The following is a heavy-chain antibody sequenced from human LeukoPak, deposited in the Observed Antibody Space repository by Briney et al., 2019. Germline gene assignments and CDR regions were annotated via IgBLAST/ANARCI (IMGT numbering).Heavy chain of an antibody. V-gene: IGHV4-4*07. D-gene: IGHD3-22*01. Sequence: SETLSLTCIVSGGSISSYYWSWIRQPAGKGLEWIGRIYTSGSTNYNPSLKSRVTISVDTSKNQFSLKLSSVTAADTAVYYCARRGPMIVVDNAFDIWGQGTMVTVSS. CDR1: GGSISSYY. CDR3: ARRGPMIVVDNAFDI. CDR2: IYTSGST. J-gene: IGHJ3*02.